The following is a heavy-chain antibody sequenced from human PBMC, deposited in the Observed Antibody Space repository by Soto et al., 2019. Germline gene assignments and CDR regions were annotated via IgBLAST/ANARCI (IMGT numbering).Heavy chain of an antibody. J-gene: IGHJ4*02. CDR2: IYPGDSDT. CDR3: ARVDIAAAGPVPPDY. D-gene: IGHD6-13*01. V-gene: IGHV5-51*01. CDR1: GYSFTSYW. Sequence: PGESLKISCKGSGYSFTSYWIGWVRQMPGKGLEWMGIIYPGDSDTRYSPSFQGQVTISADKSISTAYLQWSSLKASDTAMYYCARVDIAAAGPVPPDYWGQGTLVTVSS.